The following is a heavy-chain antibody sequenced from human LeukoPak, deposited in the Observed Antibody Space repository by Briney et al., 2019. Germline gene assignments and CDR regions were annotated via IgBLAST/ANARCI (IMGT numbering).Heavy chain of an antibody. CDR2: ISYDGSNK. V-gene: IGHV3-30-3*01. D-gene: IGHD6-6*01. Sequence: PGGSLRLSCAASGFTFSSYAMHWVRQAPGKGLEWVAVISYDGSNKYYADSVKGRFTISRDNSKNTLYLQMNSLRAEDTAVYYCARDREYSSSLTSMAVGYWGQGTLVTVSS. J-gene: IGHJ4*02. CDR3: ARDREYSSSLTSMAVGY. CDR1: GFTFSSYA.